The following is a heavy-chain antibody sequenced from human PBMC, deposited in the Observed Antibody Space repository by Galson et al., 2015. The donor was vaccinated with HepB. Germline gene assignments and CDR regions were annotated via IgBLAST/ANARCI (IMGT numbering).Heavy chain of an antibody. Sequence: SVKVSCKASGYTFTSYAMHWVRQAPGQRLEWMGWINAGNGNTKYSQKFQGRVTITRDTSASTAYMELSSLRSEDTAVYYCARAYYYGSGRAYYYGMDVWGQGTTVTVSS. J-gene: IGHJ6*02. CDR3: ARAYYYGSGRAYYYGMDV. CDR1: GYTFTSYA. V-gene: IGHV1-3*01. CDR2: INAGNGNT. D-gene: IGHD3-10*01.